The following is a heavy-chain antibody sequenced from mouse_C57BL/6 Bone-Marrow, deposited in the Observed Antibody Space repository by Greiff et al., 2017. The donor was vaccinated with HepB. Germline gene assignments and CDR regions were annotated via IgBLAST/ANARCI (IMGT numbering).Heavy chain of an antibody. J-gene: IGHJ2*01. D-gene: IGHD2-3*01. Sequence: VHLVESGGGLVKPGGSLKLSCAASGFTFSSYAMSWVRQTPEKRLEWVATISDGGSYTYYPDNVKGRFTISRDNAKNNLYLQMSHLKSEDTAMYYCARDLGDGYFDYWGQGTTLTVSS. V-gene: IGHV5-4*01. CDR3: ARDLGDGYFDY. CDR2: ISDGGSYT. CDR1: GFTFSSYA.